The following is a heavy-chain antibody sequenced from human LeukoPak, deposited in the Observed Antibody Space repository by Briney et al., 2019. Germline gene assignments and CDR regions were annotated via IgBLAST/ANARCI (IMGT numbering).Heavy chain of an antibody. V-gene: IGHV3-30-3*01. Sequence: PGGSLRLSCAASGFTFSSYAMRWVRQAPGKGLEWVAVISYDGSNKYYADSVKGRFSISRDNAKNSLYLQMNSLRAEDTAVYYCAREEVGATGWFDPWGQGTLVTVSS. J-gene: IGHJ5*02. CDR3: AREEVGATGWFDP. CDR1: GFTFSSYA. D-gene: IGHD1-26*01. CDR2: ISYDGSNK.